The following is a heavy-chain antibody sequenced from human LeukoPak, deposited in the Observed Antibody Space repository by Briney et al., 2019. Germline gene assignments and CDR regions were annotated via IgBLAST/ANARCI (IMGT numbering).Heavy chain of an antibody. D-gene: IGHD7-27*01. CDR3: ARSPGAPFDY. J-gene: IGHJ4*02. CDR1: GGSISSSY. V-gene: IGHV4-4*07. CDR2: IYTSGTT. Sequence: SETLSLTCTVSGGSISSSYWSWIRQPAGKGLEWIGRIYTSGTTSYNPSLKSRVSISVDKSKNQLSLKVSSVTAADTAVYYCARSPGAPFDYWGQGSLVTVSS.